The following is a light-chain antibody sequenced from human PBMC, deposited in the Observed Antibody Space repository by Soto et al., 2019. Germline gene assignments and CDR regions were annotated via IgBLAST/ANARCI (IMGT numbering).Light chain of an antibody. CDR2: DAS. V-gene: IGKV1-39*01. J-gene: IGKJ5*01. CDR1: QSMSTY. CDR3: QQRYRDPIT. Sequence: DSQMTQSPSSLSASVGNRVTITCRASQSMSTYLNWYHKKPGKAPNLLIFDASRLQSGVPSSLIGSGGGTDFTLSTSSVQPEDFATYFCQQRYRDPITFGQGTQLEI.